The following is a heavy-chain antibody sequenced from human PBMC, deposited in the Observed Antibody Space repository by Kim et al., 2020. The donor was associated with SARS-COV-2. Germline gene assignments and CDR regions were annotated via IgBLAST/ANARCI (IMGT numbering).Heavy chain of an antibody. J-gene: IGHJ4*02. V-gene: IGHV1-2*02. D-gene: IGHD6-13*01. CDR3: ARDKDVAADV. CDR2: IDPKTGRT. CDR1: GYTFPDYY. Sequence: ASVKVSCKASGYTFPDYYLQWVRQAPGQGLEWVGKIDPKTGRTNYAQRLRGRVTITRDTSSTTAFLELSRLTSDDAALYYCARDKDVAADVWGQGTLVTVSS.